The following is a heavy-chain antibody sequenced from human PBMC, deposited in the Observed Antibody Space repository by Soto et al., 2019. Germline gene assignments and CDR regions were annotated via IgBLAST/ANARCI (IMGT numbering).Heavy chain of an antibody. J-gene: IGHJ6*02. D-gene: IGHD6-6*01. Sequence: ASVKVSCKASGGTFSSYAISWVRQAPGQGLEWMGGIIPIFGTANYAQKFQGRVTITADESTSTAYMELSSLRSEDTAVYYCARGGDDLLVPGDYYYGMDFRGQGTTVTVSS. V-gene: IGHV1-69*13. CDR1: GGTFSSYA. CDR2: IIPIFGTA. CDR3: ARGGDDLLVPGDYYYGMDF.